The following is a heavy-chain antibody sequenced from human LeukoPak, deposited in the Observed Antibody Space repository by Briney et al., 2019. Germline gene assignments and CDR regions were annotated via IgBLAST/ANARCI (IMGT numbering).Heavy chain of an antibody. D-gene: IGHD3-10*01. V-gene: IGHV3-23*01. J-gene: IGHJ4*02. CDR2: ISGSGDNT. CDR3: ARAGNYYGSGSYYYFDY. Sequence: GGSLRLSCAASGFTFSNYGMSWVRQAPGKGLEWVSAISGSGDNTYYADSVKGRFTSSRDNSKNTLYLQLNSLRAEDTAVYYCARAGNYYGSGSYYYFDYWGQGTLVTVSS. CDR1: GFTFSNYG.